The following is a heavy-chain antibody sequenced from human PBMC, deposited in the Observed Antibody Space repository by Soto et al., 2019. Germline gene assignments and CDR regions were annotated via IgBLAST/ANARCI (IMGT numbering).Heavy chain of an antibody. CDR2: IWYDGSNK. CDR3: ARDSHGSEDYYYGMDV. J-gene: IGHJ6*02. CDR1: GFTFSSYG. Sequence: GGSLRLSCAASGFTFSSYGMHWVRQAPGKGLEWVAVIWYDGSNKYYADSVKGRFTISRDNSKNTLHLQMNSLRAEDTAVYYCARDSHGSEDYYYGMDVWGQGTTVTVSS. V-gene: IGHV3-33*01. D-gene: IGHD3-10*01.